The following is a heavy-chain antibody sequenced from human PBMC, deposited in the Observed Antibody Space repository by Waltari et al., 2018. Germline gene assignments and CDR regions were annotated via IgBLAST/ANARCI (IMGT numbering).Heavy chain of an antibody. CDR3: ARGPISSSRRVYYYYGMDV. CDR2: INHSGST. CDR1: GGSFSGYY. Sequence: QVQLQQWGAGLLKPSETLSLTCAVYGGSFSGYYWSWIRQPPGKGLEWIGEINHSGSTNYNPSLKSRVTISVDTSKNQFSLKLSSVTAADTAVYYCARGPISSSRRVYYYYGMDVWGQGTTVTVSS. D-gene: IGHD6-6*01. J-gene: IGHJ6*02. V-gene: IGHV4-34*01.